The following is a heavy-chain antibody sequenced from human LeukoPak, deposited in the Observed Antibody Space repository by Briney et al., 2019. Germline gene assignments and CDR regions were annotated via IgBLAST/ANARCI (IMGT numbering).Heavy chain of an antibody. CDR3: ARENGWETPAY. CDR2: MKQDGSDK. V-gene: IGHV3-7*01. CDR1: GFTFSTHW. D-gene: IGHD1-26*01. J-gene: IGHJ4*02. Sequence: GGSLRLSCAASGFTFSTHWMSWVRQAPGKGLEWVANMKQDGSDKYYADSVKGRFTISRDNAKNSLYLQMNSLRAEDTAVYYCARENGWETPAYWGQGTLVTVSS.